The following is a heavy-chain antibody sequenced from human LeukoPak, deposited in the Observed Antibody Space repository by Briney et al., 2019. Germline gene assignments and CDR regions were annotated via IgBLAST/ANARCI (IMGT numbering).Heavy chain of an antibody. Sequence: ASVTVSFTASGYIFTIYDINWVRQATGQGLEWMGWMNPNSGNTGYAQKFQGRVTMTRNTSIRTAYMELSSLRSEDTAVYYCARGPRNWGFDYWGQGTLVTVSS. D-gene: IGHD7-27*01. CDR3: ARGPRNWGFDY. J-gene: IGHJ4*02. CDR2: MNPNSGNT. CDR1: GYIFTIYD. V-gene: IGHV1-8*01.